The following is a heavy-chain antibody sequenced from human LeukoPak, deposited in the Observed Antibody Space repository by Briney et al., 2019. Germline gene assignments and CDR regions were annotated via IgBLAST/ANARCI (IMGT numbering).Heavy chain of an antibody. J-gene: IGHJ6*02. CDR2: INPSGGST. CDR1: GYTFTGYY. CDR3: ARVPSSYQYGMDV. Sequence: ASVKVSCKASGYTFTGYYMHWVRQAPGQGLEWMGIINPSGGSTNYAQKFQDRVTMTRDTSTSTVYMEVRSLRSEDAAVYFCARVPSSYQYGMDVWGLGTTVTVSS. V-gene: IGHV1-46*01. D-gene: IGHD2-2*01.